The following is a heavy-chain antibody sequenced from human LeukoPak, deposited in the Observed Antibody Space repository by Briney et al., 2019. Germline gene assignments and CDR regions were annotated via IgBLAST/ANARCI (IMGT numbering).Heavy chain of an antibody. CDR1: GSTFSSYW. D-gene: IGHD6-19*01. CDR2: INSDGSST. Sequence: PGGSLRLSCAASGSTFSSYWMHWVRQAPGKGLVWVSRINSDGSSTSYADSVKGRFTISRDNAKNTLYLQMSSLRAEDTAVYYCARGSSVAGTWAYWGQGTLVTVSS. V-gene: IGHV3-74*01. CDR3: ARGSSVAGTWAY. J-gene: IGHJ4*02.